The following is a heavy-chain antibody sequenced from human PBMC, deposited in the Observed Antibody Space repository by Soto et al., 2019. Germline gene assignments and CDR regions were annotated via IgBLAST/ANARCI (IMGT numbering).Heavy chain of an antibody. D-gene: IGHD6-19*01. CDR1: GGTFSSYA. CDR2: IIPIFGTA. J-gene: IGHJ4*02. CDR3: ASQGGYSSGWSHFDY. Sequence: GASVKVSCKASGGTFSSYAISWVRQAPGQGLEWMGGIIPIFGTANYAQKFQGRVTITADESTSTAYMELSSLRSEDTAVYYCASQGGYSSGWSHFDYWGQGTLVTVSS. V-gene: IGHV1-69*13.